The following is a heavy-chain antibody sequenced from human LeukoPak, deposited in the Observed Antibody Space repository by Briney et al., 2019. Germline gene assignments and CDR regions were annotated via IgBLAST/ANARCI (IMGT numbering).Heavy chain of an antibody. J-gene: IGHJ4*02. CDR1: GYTFTSYG. Sequence: ASVKVSCKASGYTFTSYGIRWVRQAPGQGVEWMGWIYPYNGNTNNAQKLQGRVTMTTDTSTSTAYMDLRSLRSDDTAVYYCARKLYDSSRYGQTYYFDYWGQGTLVTVSS. CDR3: ARKLYDSSRYGQTYYFDY. D-gene: IGHD3-22*01. V-gene: IGHV1-18*01. CDR2: IYPYNGNT.